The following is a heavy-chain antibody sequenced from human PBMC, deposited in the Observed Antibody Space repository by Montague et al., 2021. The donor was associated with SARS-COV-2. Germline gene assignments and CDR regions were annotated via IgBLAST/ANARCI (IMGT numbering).Heavy chain of an antibody. D-gene: IGHD6-13*01. CDR1: GDSVSSNTAA. Sequence: CAISGDSVSSNTAAWNWIRQSPSRGLEWLGRTYYRSKWYYDYAVSVKSRMTISPYTSKNQFSLQLSSVTPEDRAVYYCVRDPRYSLSWSFDYWGQGTLVTVSS. V-gene: IGHV6-1*01. CDR2: TYYRSKWYY. J-gene: IGHJ4*02. CDR3: VRDPRYSLSWSFDY.